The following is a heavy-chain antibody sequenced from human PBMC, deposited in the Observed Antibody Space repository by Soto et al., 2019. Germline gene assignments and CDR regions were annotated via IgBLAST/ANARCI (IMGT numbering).Heavy chain of an antibody. D-gene: IGHD2-2*01. CDR3: TTERTSCYFGSCYYYGMDV. V-gene: IGHV3-15*07. J-gene: IGHJ6*02. Sequence: GGSLRLSCAASGFTFSNAWMNWVRQAPGKGLEWVGRIKSKTDGGTTDYAAPVKGRFTISRDDSKNTLYLQMNSLKTEDTAVYYCTTERTSCYFGSCYYYGMDVWGQGTTVTVSS. CDR2: IKSKTDGGTT. CDR1: GFTFSNAW.